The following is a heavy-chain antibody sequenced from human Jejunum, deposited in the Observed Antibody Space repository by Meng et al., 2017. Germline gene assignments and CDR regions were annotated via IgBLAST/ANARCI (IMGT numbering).Heavy chain of an antibody. CDR2: VSFDGTET. CDR3: ARSGGFSSEYP. V-gene: IGHV3-30*01. CDR1: GFNFHGYA. J-gene: IGHJ5*02. Sequence: GQVVGPGGGVVQPGRSLRLSCAASGFNFHGYAMHWVRQAPGKGLEWVAGVSFDGTETFYADSVKGRFTISRDNSKNTLFLQMNGLRAEDTAMYYCARSGGFSSEYPWGQGTLVTVSS. D-gene: IGHD3-22*01.